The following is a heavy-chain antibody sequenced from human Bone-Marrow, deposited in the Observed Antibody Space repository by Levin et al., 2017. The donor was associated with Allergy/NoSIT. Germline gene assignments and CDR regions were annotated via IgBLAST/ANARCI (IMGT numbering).Heavy chain of an antibody. V-gene: IGHV3-23*01. CDR3: AVGGRTTVAMILVDF. D-gene: IGHD4-11*01. CDR2: SSGVDGST. Sequence: PGESLKISCAASGLTFSNFAMSWVRQAPGKGLEWVSVSSGVDGSTYYADSVKGRFTISRDTSKNTLYLQMSSLRAEDTALYYCAVGGRTTVAMILVDFWGQGSLVTVSS. J-gene: IGHJ4*02. CDR1: GLTFSNFA.